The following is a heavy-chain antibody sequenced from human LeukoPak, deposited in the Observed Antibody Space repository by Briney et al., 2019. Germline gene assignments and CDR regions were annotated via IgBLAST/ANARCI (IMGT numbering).Heavy chain of an antibody. D-gene: IGHD6-13*01. Sequence: GSLRISWAASGFNFRSHGMPWGRQAPGKGLEWVAVIWYDGSNKYYADSVKGRFTISRDNSKNTLYLQMNSLRAEDTAVYYCARVEAAAWGQGTLVTVSS. CDR1: GFNFRSHG. CDR2: IWYDGSNK. V-gene: IGHV3-33*08. J-gene: IGHJ4*02. CDR3: ARVEAAA.